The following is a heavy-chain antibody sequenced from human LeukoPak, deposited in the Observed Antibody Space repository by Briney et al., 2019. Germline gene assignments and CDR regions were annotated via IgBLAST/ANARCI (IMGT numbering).Heavy chain of an antibody. D-gene: IGHD3-10*01. CDR1: GFTFSSYA. V-gene: IGHV3-23*01. Sequence: GGSLRLSCAASGFTFSSYAMSWARQAPGKGLEWVSVISNSGGSTFYADSVKGRFTISRDNSKNTLYLQMNSLRAEDTAVYYCAKRASGSGTSLYYFDYWGQGTLVTVSS. J-gene: IGHJ4*02. CDR3: AKRASGSGTSLYYFDY. CDR2: ISNSGGST.